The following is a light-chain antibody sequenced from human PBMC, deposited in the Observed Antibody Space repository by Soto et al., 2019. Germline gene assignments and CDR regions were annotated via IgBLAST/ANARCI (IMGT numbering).Light chain of an antibody. V-gene: IGKV3-15*01. Sequence: EIVMTQSPATLSASPGERATLSCRASQRVSSNLAWYQQKPGQAPRLLMYGASTRATGIPARFSGSGSGTEFTLTISSLQSEDFAVYYCQHYNNWPPYTFGQGTKVDIK. CDR3: QHYNNWPPYT. CDR1: QRVSSN. J-gene: IGKJ2*01. CDR2: GAS.